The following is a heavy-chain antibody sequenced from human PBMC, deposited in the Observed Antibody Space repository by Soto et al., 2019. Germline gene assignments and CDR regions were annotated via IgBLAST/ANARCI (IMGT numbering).Heavy chain of an antibody. CDR2: IYYSGST. D-gene: IGHD3-22*01. CDR1: GGSLSSSSFH. V-gene: IGHV4-39*07. CDR3: ARGVYYDSSGYRLDFDY. Sequence: PSETLSLTCTVSGGSLSSSSFHWGWIRQPPGKGLEWIGSIYYSGSTYYSPSLKSRVTISVDTSKNQFSLKLSSVTAADTAVYYCARGVYYDSSGYRLDFDYWGQGTLVTVSS. J-gene: IGHJ4*02.